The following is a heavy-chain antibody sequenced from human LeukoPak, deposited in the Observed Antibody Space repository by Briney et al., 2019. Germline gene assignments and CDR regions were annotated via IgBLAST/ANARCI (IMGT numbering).Heavy chain of an antibody. J-gene: IGHJ4*02. CDR1: GFTFSLYG. Sequence: GGSLRLSCAASGFTFSLYGIHWVRQAPGKGLEWVSAISGSGGSTYYADSVKGRFTISRDNSKNTLYLQMNSLRAEDTAVYYCAKGAGSDSSGYLFDYWGQGTLVTVSS. D-gene: IGHD3-22*01. CDR3: AKGAGSDSSGYLFDY. V-gene: IGHV3-23*01. CDR2: ISGSGGST.